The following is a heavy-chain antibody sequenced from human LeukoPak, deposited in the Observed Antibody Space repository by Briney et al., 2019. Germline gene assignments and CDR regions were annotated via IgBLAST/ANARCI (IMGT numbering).Heavy chain of an antibody. CDR2: IRGGGGSA. Sequence: GGSLRLSCAASGFTFSDYAMSWVRQAPGKGLEWVSVIRGGGGSAYYADSMKGRFTISRDNSKNTLYLQMNSLRAEDTAVYYCARGPRYSFYWGQGTLVSVSS. D-gene: IGHD6-13*01. J-gene: IGHJ4*02. V-gene: IGHV3-23*01. CDR3: ARGPRYSFY. CDR1: GFTFSDYA.